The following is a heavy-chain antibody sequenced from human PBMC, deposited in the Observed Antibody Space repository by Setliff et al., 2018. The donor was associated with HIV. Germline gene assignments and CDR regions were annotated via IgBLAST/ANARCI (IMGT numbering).Heavy chain of an antibody. V-gene: IGHV1-2*02. CDR1: GYNFFNYH. J-gene: IGHJ4*02. Sequence: ASVKVSCKASGYNFFNYHLHWVRQAPGQGLEWMGWINPNSGGTNYGGTNYAQKFQGRVTMTRDTSIITAYMELSSLRYDDTAVYYCARGSAYWDFDYWGQGTLVTVSS. D-gene: IGHD2-8*02. CDR3: ARGSAYWDFDY. CDR2: INPNSGGTNYGGT.